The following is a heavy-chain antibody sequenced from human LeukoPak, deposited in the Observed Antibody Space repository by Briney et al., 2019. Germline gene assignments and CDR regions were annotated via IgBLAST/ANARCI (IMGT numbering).Heavy chain of an antibody. CDR1: GGSISSSAYY. V-gene: IGHV4-39*01. D-gene: IGHD6-13*01. Sequence: KPSETQSLTCTVSGGSISSSAYYWGWIRQPPGKGLEWVGSIYYSGSTYYNPSLKSRVTISVDTSKNQLSLKLSSVTAADTAVYYCARHPPYSSSWLSLDYWGQGTLVTVSS. CDR3: ARHPPYSSSWLSLDY. CDR2: IYYSGST. J-gene: IGHJ4*02.